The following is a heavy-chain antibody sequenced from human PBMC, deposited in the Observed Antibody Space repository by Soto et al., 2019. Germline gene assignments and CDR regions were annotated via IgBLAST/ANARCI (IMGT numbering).Heavy chain of an antibody. V-gene: IGHV5-10-1*04. J-gene: IGHJ6*02. CDR3: TRHFCSGTSCYKDYYTEWTP. CDR2: INPSDSYT. D-gene: IGHD2-2*02. Sequence: PGESLKISCQGSGHNFSTFWISWARQLPGKGLEWMGRINPSDSYTFYSPSFQGQVTLSADKSVNTAYLQWSSLKATDTATFYCTRHFCSGTSCYKDYYTEWTPGAKGQRSPSH. CDR1: GHNFSTFW.